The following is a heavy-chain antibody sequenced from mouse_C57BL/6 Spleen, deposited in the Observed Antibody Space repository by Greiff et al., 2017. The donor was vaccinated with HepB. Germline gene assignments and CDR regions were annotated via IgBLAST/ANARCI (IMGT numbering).Heavy chain of an antibody. D-gene: IGHD1-1*01. Sequence: QVQLQQSGAELARPGASVKLSCKASGYTFTSYGISWVKQRTGQGLEWIGEIYPRSGNTYYNEKFKGKATLTADKSSSTAYMELRRLTSEDSAVYFCARQGDYGSSYRYFDVWGTGTTVTVSS. J-gene: IGHJ1*03. CDR2: IYPRSGNT. CDR3: ARQGDYGSSYRYFDV. CDR1: GYTFTSYG. V-gene: IGHV1-81*01.